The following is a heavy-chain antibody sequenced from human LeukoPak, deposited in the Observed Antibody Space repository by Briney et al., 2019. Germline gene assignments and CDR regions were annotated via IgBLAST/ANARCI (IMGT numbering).Heavy chain of an antibody. J-gene: IGHJ4*01. CDR2: IIPIFGTA. D-gene: IGHD5-12*01. V-gene: IGHV1-69*13. CDR3: ARQGRGYSGYDFTVVDY. CDR1: GGTFSSYA. Sequence: SVKVSCKASGGTFSSYAISWVRQAPGQGPEWMGGIIPIFGTANYAQKFQGRVTITADESTSTAYMELSSLRSEDTAVYYCARQGRGYSGYDFTVVDYWGQGTLVTVSS.